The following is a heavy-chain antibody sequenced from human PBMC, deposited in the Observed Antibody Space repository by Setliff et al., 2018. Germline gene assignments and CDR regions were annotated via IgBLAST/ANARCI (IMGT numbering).Heavy chain of an antibody. J-gene: IGHJ4*02. CDR2: IHYSENT. D-gene: IGHD4-17*01. CDR1: GGSITSGRYY. CDR3: ARTIYGDCPVD. V-gene: IGHV4-39*01. Sequence: SETLSLTCTVFGGSITSGRYYWGWSRQPPGQGLEWIASIHYSENTYYNPSLKTRVIISVDTSKNQFSLKLTSVTAADTAVYYCARTIYGDCPVDWGQGTLVTVSS.